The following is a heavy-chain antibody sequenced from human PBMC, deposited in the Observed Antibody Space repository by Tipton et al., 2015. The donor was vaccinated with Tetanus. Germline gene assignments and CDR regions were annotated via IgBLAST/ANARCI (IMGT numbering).Heavy chain of an antibody. D-gene: IGHD4-11*01. CDR2: IKQDGSEK. V-gene: IGHV3-7*01. J-gene: IGHJ5*02. CDR3: ARDPIATVTTMVGVFDP. Sequence: QLVQSGGGLVQPGRSLRLSCAASGFTFSSYWMSWVRQAPGKGLEWVANIKQDGSEKYYVDSVKGRFTISRDNAKNSLYLQMNSLRAEDTAVYYCARDPIATVTTMVGVFDPWGQGTLVTVSS. CDR1: GFTFSSYW.